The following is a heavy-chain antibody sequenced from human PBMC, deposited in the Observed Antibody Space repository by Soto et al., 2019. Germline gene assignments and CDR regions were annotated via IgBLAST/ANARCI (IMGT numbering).Heavy chain of an antibody. Sequence: GGSLRLSCAAYGFTFGSYAMSWFGQAPGKGLECVSAISGSGGSTYYADSVKGRFTISRDNSKNTLYLQMNSLRAEDTAVYYCAKDPSYGDILYSYYGMDVPCQGTTVTVSS. CDR2: ISGSGGST. D-gene: IGHD4-17*01. CDR3: AKDPSYGDILYSYYGMDV. CDR1: GFTFGSYA. V-gene: IGHV3-23*01. J-gene: IGHJ6*02.